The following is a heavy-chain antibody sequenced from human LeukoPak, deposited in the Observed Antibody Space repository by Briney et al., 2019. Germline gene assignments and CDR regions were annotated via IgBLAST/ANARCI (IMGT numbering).Heavy chain of an antibody. V-gene: IGHV3-23*01. CDR1: GFTFSNYT. D-gene: IGHD3-3*01. CDR2: ISDSGGST. Sequence: PGGSLRLSCAASGFTFSNYTMNWVRQAPGKGLEWVSAISDSGGSTYYADSVKGRFTISRDNAKNSLYLQMNSLRAEDTAVYYCATDFRITIFGVVIQADAFDIWGQGTMVTVSS. J-gene: IGHJ3*02. CDR3: ATDFRITIFGVVIQADAFDI.